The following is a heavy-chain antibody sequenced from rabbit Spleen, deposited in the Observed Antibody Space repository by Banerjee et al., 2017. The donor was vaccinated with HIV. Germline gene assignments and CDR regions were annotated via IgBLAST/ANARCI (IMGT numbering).Heavy chain of an antibody. CDR3: AREGGIVVAGAFDL. CDR1: GFSFSSNW. V-gene: IGHV1S45*01. D-gene: IGHD4-1*01. J-gene: IGHJ4*01. Sequence: LEESGGGLVKPGGTLTLTCTVSGFSFSSNWICWVRQAPGKGLEWIACIDTSDGDTDYANWPKGRFTISKTSSTTVTLQMTSLTAADTATYFCAREGGIVVAGAFDLWGPGTLVTVS. CDR2: IDTSDGDT.